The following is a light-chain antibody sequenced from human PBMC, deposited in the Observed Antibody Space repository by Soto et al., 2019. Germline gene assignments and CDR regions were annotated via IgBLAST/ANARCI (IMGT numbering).Light chain of an antibody. CDR2: AAS. V-gene: IGKV1-39*01. J-gene: IGKJ5*01. CDR1: QSISNY. CDR3: QQSYSTPIT. Sequence: DIQMTQSPSSLSASIGDRVTITCRASQSISNYLNWYQQKPGKVPKLLIYAASSLQSGVPSRFSGSGSGTDFTLTISSLQPEDFATYYCQQSYSTPITFGQGTRLEIK.